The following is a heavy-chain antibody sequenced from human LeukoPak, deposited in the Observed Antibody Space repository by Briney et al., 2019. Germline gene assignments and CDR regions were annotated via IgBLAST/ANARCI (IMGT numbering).Heavy chain of an antibody. CDR3: ARLSDYGGRIDY. Sequence: SETLSLTCAVYGGSFSGYYWSRIRQPPGKGLEWIGEINHSGSTNYNPSLKSRVTISVDTSKNQFSLKLSSVTAADTAVYYCARLSDYGGRIDYWGQGTLVTVSS. D-gene: IGHD4-23*01. CDR1: GGSFSGYY. CDR2: INHSGST. J-gene: IGHJ4*02. V-gene: IGHV4-34*01.